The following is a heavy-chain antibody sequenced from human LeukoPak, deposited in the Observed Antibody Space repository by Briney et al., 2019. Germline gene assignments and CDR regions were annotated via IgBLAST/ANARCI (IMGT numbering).Heavy chain of an antibody. CDR3: TAQTRYCSGGSCYSGWWFDP. Sequence: GGSLRLSCAASGFTFSNAWMSWVRQAPGKGLEWVGRIKSKTDGGTTDYAAPVKGRFTISRDDSKNTLYLQMNSLKTEDTAVYYCTAQTRYCSGGSCYSGWWFDPWGQGTLVTVSS. V-gene: IGHV3-15*01. J-gene: IGHJ5*02. CDR1: GFTFSNAW. CDR2: IKSKTDGGTT. D-gene: IGHD2-15*01.